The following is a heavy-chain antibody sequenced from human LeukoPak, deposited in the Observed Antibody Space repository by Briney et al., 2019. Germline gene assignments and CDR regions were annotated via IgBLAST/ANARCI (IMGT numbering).Heavy chain of an antibody. CDR3: AKAYDSSGYDRAFDI. CDR2: ISYDGSNK. J-gene: IGHJ3*02. Sequence: GGSLRLSCAASGFTFSSYGMHWVRQAPGKELEWVAVISYDGSNKYYADSVKGRFTISRDNSKNTLYLQMNSLRAEDTAVYYCAKAYDSSGYDRAFDIWGQGTMVTVSS. CDR1: GFTFSSYG. D-gene: IGHD3-22*01. V-gene: IGHV3-30*18.